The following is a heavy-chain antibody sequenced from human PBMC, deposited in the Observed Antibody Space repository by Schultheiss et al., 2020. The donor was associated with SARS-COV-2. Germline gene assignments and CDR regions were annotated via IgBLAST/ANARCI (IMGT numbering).Heavy chain of an antibody. J-gene: IGHJ5*02. Sequence: SETLSLTCFVSGDSISSTSYYWGWIRQPPGKGLEWIGSIYYSGSTYYNPSLKSRVTISVDTSKNQFSLKLSSVTAADTAVYYCARRPLTAAAGTDWFDPWGQGTLVTVSS. D-gene: IGHD6-13*01. CDR2: IYYSGST. V-gene: IGHV4-39*01. CDR3: ARRPLTAAAGTDWFDP. CDR1: GDSISSTSYY.